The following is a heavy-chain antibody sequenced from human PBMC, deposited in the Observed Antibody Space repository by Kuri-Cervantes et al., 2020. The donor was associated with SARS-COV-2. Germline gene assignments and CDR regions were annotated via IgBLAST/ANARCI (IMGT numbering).Heavy chain of an antibody. Sequence: ASVKVSCKASGYTFTSYGINWVRQAPGQGLEWMGWISPNTGVTKYAQKFQGRVTMTIDTSTTTAYMEVRSPRSDDAAVYFCAREIGTYYKYTMDVWGQGTTVTVSS. CDR1: GYTFTSYG. CDR2: ISPNTGVT. V-gene: IGHV1-18*01. D-gene: IGHD3-10*01. J-gene: IGHJ6*02. CDR3: AREIGTYYKYTMDV.